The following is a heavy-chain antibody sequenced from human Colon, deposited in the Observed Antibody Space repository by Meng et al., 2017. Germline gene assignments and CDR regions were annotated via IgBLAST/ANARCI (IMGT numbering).Heavy chain of an antibody. V-gene: IGHV3-11*01. D-gene: IGHD6-19*01. CDR3: ARVSSGWYLGY. Sequence: GESLKISCAASGFTFSDHYISWIRQAPGKGLEWISFISSSGSTIYYTDSVKGRFTISRDNAKNSLYLQMNSLRAEDTAVYYCARVSSGWYLGYWGQGTLVTVSS. CDR2: ISSSGSTI. CDR1: GFTFSDHY. J-gene: IGHJ4*02.